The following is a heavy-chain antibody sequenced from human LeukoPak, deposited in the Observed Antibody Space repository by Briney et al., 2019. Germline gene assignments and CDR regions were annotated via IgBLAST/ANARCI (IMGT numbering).Heavy chain of an antibody. CDR1: GYTFGSYG. CDR3: ARDRTGQQLISRKDYYYMDV. Sequence: ASVKVSCKASGYTFGSYGITWVRQAPGQGLEWMGWISAYNGDTSYAQKFQVRVTMTTDTSTTTAYMELRSLRSDDTAVYYCARDRTGQQLISRKDYYYMDVWGKGTTVTISS. CDR2: ISAYNGDT. J-gene: IGHJ6*03. D-gene: IGHD4-11*01. V-gene: IGHV1-18*01.